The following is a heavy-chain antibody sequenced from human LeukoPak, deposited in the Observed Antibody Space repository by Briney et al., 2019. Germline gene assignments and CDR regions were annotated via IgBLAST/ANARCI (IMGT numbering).Heavy chain of an antibody. CDR1: GFTFSSYS. Sequence: GGSLRLSCAASGFTFSSYSMNWVRQAPGKGLEWVSSISSSSSYIYYADSVKGRFTVSRDNSKNTLYLQMNSLRVEDTAVYYCAKSGPYYYDYWGQGTLVTVSS. J-gene: IGHJ4*02. CDR2: ISSSSSYI. V-gene: IGHV3-21*04. D-gene: IGHD3-10*01. CDR3: AKSGPYYYDY.